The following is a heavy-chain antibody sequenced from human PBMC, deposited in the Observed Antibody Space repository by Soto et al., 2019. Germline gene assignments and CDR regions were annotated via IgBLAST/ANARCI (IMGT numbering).Heavy chain of an antibody. CDR1: GFTFSSYG. D-gene: IGHD6-13*01. J-gene: IGHJ6*02. V-gene: IGHV3-33*01. CDR2: TWYDGSNK. Sequence: QVQLVESGGGVVQPGRSLRLSCAASGFTFSSYGMHWVRQAPGKGLEWVAVTWYDGSNKYHADSVKGRFTISRDNSKNTLYLQMNSPRVEDTAVYYCARLSSTWSMDVWGQGTTVTVSS. CDR3: ARLSSTWSMDV.